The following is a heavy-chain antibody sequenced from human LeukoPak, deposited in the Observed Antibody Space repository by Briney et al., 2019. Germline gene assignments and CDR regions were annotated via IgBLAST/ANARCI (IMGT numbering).Heavy chain of an antibody. D-gene: IGHD6-19*01. CDR3: ARASWLGAGIFQL. V-gene: IGHV3-48*03. Sequence: PGGSLRLSWAASGFTFSSYEMNWVRQAAGKGLEWVSYISSSGSTIYYADSVKGRFTISRDNAKHSLYLQMNRLRAEDTAVYYCARASWLGAGIFQLWGQGTLVSVSS. CDR2: ISSSGSTI. J-gene: IGHJ1*01. CDR1: GFTFSSYE.